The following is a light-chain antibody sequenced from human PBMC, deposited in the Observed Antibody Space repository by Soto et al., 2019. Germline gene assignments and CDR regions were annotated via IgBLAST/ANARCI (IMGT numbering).Light chain of an antibody. CDR1: QSVSSN. V-gene: IGKV3-20*01. CDR2: RTS. Sequence: EIVMTQSPATLSVSPWERATLSCRASQSVSSNLAWYQQKPGQAPRLLIYRTSDRANGIPGRFSGSGSGTDFTLTISRLEPEDFAVYYCQLYGSSHMFSFGQGTKVDIK. CDR3: QLYGSSHMFS. J-gene: IGKJ2*01.